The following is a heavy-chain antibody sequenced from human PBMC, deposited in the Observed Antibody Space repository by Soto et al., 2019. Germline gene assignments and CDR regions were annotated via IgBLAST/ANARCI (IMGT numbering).Heavy chain of an antibody. CDR2: IYYSGST. CDR1: GGSISSSSYY. J-gene: IGHJ4*02. D-gene: IGHD3-22*01. V-gene: IGHV4-39*01. CDR3: ARQRGGVYYDRSGYLYYFDY. Sequence: SETLSLTCTVSGGSISSSSYYWGWIRQPPGKGLEWIGSIYYSGSTYYNPSLKSRVTISVDTSKNQFSLKLSSVTAADTAVYYCARQRGGVYYDRSGYLYYFDYWGQGTLVTVSS.